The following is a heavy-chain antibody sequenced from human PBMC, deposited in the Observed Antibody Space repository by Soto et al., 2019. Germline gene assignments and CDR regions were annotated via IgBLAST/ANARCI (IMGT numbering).Heavy chain of an antibody. CDR2: ISSRTNYM. V-gene: IGHV3-21*01. CDR1: GFTFSSYS. D-gene: IGHD4-17*01. Sequence: EVQLVESGGGLVKPGGSLRLSCAASGFTFSSYSMNWVRQAPGKGLEWVSSISSRTNYMYYADSWKGRFTISRDDAKNSLYLQMNSLRAEDTAVYYCARMGSVTTFSWSDYYDGRDVWGQGTTVTTSS. CDR3: ARMGSVTTFSWSDYYDGRDV. J-gene: IGHJ6*02.